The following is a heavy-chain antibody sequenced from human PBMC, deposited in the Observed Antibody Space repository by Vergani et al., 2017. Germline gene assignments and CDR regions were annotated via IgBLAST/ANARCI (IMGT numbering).Heavy chain of an antibody. CDR2: MNGDGDTI. CDR3: ARARKFRFGVVWENWFDP. Sequence: EVELVESGGGLVQSGGSLRLSCAASGFTFNEYWMHWARQVPGKGLVWVSGMNGDGDTIIYADSVKGRFTISRDNAKNTLFLQMNSLSAEDTAVYYCARARKFRFGVVWENWFDPWGQGTLVTVSS. D-gene: IGHD3-3*01. CDR1: GFTFNEYW. V-gene: IGHV3-74*01. J-gene: IGHJ5*02.